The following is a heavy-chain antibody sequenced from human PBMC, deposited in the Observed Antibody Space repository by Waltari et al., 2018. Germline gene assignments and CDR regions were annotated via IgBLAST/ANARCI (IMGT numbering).Heavy chain of an antibody. Sequence: EVQLVESGGGLVKPGGSLSLSCEASGFRFSTYTMNWVRQAPGKGLEWVSSMSGSTSYIRYADSVEGRFTISRDNAKKSLYLQMNSLRGEDTAVYYCARETSSAPNSLDSWGQGTLVTVSS. J-gene: IGHJ4*02. CDR1: GFRFSTYT. D-gene: IGHD3-22*01. CDR3: ARETSSAPNSLDS. V-gene: IGHV3-21*01. CDR2: MSGSTSYI.